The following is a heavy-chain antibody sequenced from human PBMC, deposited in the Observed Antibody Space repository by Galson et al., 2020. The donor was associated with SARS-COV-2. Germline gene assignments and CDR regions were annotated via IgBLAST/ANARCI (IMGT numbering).Heavy chain of an antibody. CDR3: AAPRSDMVRGAVDAFDI. V-gene: IGHV3-23*01. D-gene: IGHD3-10*01. J-gene: IGHJ3*02. CDR2: ISGSGGST. CDR1: RFHFSSYA. Sequence: GESLKISCAPSRFHFSSYAMSWVRQAPGKGLEWVSAISGSGGSTYYADSVKGRFTISRDNSKNTLYLQMNSLRAEDTAVYYCAAPRSDMVRGAVDAFDIWGQGTMVTVSS.